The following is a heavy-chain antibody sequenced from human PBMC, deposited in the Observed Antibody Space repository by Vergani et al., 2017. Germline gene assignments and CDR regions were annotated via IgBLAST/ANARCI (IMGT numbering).Heavy chain of an antibody. J-gene: IGHJ6*03. D-gene: IGHD2-2*02. CDR3: ARALGYCSSTSCYNYYYYYMDV. CDR1: GDSVSGNSAA. Sequence: QVQLQQSGPGLVKPSQTLSLTCAISGDSVSGNSAAWNWIRQSPSRGLEWLGRTYYRSKWYNDYAVSVKSRITINPDTSKNQFSLQLNSVTPEDTAVYYCARALGYCSSTSCYNYYYYYMDVWGKGTTVTVSS. V-gene: IGHV6-1*01. CDR2: TYYRSKWYN.